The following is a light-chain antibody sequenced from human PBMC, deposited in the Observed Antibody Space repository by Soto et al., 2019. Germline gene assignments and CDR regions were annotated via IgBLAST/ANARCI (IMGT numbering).Light chain of an antibody. V-gene: IGKV4-1*01. J-gene: IGKJ2*01. Sequence: DIVMTQSPDSLAVSLGERATINCKSSQSVLYSSNNRDYLAWYQQKPGQPPKLLIYWASTRESGVPDRFSGSGSGTDFTLTISNLQAEDVAIYYCQQYYSLPYTFGQGTKLEI. CDR1: QSVLYSSNNRDY. CDR2: WAS. CDR3: QQYYSLPYT.